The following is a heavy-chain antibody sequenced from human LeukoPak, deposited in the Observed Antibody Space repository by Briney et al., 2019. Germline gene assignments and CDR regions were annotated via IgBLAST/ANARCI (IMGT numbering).Heavy chain of an antibody. D-gene: IGHD6-13*01. Sequence: SSETLSLTCAVYGGSFSGYYWSWIRQPPGKGLEWIGEINHSGSTNYNPSLKSRVTTSVDTSKNQFSLKLSSVTAADTAVYYCARGWPPYSSSWYYFDYWGQGTLVTVSS. CDR2: INHSGST. V-gene: IGHV4-34*01. CDR3: ARGWPPYSSSWYYFDY. J-gene: IGHJ4*02. CDR1: GGSFSGYY.